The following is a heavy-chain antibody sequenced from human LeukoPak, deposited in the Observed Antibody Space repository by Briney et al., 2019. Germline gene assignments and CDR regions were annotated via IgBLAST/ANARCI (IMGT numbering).Heavy chain of an antibody. CDR2: IIPIFGTA. D-gene: IGHD5-18*01. V-gene: IGHV1-69*13. CDR1: GYTFTSYG. CDR3: ARDEGRGYSYGSGAFDI. J-gene: IGHJ3*02. Sequence: SVKVSCKASGYTFTSYGISWVRQAPGQGLEWMGGIIPIFGTANYAQKFQGRVTITADESTSTAYMELSSLRSEDTAVYYCARDEGRGYSYGSGAFDIWGQGTMVTVSS.